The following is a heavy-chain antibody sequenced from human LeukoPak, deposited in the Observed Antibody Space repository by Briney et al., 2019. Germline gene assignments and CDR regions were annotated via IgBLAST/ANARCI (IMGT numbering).Heavy chain of an antibody. CDR1: GDTFTNYD. Sequence: ASVKVSCKASGDTFTNYDINWVRQATGQGLEWMGWLSPTSGRAGSAQKFQGRVTFTRDTSISTVYMELSSLRSEDTAVYYCARAGGSWYLNWFDPWGQGTLVTVSS. J-gene: IGHJ5*02. CDR2: LSPTSGRA. D-gene: IGHD6-13*01. V-gene: IGHV1-8*03. CDR3: ARAGGSWYLNWFDP.